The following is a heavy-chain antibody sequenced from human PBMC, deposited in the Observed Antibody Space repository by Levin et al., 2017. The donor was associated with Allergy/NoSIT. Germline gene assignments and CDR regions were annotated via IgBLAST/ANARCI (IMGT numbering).Heavy chain of an antibody. CDR2: IYPGDSDT. V-gene: IGHV5-51*01. Sequence: GGSLRLSCEGSGYSFTSFWIGWVRQMPGKGLEWMGIIYPGDSDTRYSPSFQGQVTISADKSISTAYLQWSSLKASDTAIYYCARARGSSHPFDYWGQGTLVTVSS. J-gene: IGHJ4*02. D-gene: IGHD6-6*01. CDR3: ARARGSSHPFDY. CDR1: GYSFTSFW.